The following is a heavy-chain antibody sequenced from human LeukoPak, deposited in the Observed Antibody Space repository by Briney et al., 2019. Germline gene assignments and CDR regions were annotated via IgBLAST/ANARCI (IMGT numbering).Heavy chain of an antibody. D-gene: IGHD3-22*01. J-gene: IGHJ4*02. Sequence: PSETLSLTCAVYGGSFSGYYWTWIRQPPGKGLEWIGYIYYSGSTNYNPSLKSRVTISIDTSKNQFFLKLSSVTAADTAVYYCARGYHDFSGYWLSYFDYWGQGTLVTVSS. CDR1: GGSFSGYY. V-gene: IGHV4-59*01. CDR2: IYYSGST. CDR3: ARGYHDFSGYWLSYFDY.